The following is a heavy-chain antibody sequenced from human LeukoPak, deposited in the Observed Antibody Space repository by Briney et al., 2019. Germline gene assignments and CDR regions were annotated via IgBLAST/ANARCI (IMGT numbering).Heavy chain of an antibody. CDR3: ARSGDYTFFDY. Sequence: GGSLRLSCAASGFTVSSYGRHWVRQAPGKGLEWVAVIWYDGSHKYYADSVKGRFTISRDNSKNTLHLQMNSLRAEDTAVYYCARSGDYTFFDYWGQGTLVTVSS. CDR1: GFTVSSYG. CDR2: IWYDGSHK. V-gene: IGHV3-33*01. J-gene: IGHJ4*02. D-gene: IGHD4-17*01.